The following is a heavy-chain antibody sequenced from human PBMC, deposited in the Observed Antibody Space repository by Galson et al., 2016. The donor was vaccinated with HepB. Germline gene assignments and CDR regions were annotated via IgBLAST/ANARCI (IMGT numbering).Heavy chain of an antibody. D-gene: IGHD1-14*01. CDR2: VSGGGGLT. V-gene: IGHV3-23*01. Sequence: SLRLSCAASGFTFGSHAMTWVRQGPGKGLEWVSGVSGGGGLTHYRHSVRGRFTISRDNSKNPLYLQMINLRAEDTAIYYCARCLQDITGDDAFVIWGRGTMVTVSP. CDR1: GFTFGSHA. J-gene: IGHJ3*02. CDR3: ARCLQDITGDDAFVI.